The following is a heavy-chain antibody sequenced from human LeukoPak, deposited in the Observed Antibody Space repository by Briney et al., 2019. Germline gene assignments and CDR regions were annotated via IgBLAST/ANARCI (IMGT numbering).Heavy chain of an antibody. V-gene: IGHV5-51*01. J-gene: IGHJ4*02. CDR2: IYPGDSDT. CDR3: ALRRYSDRYYSDY. Sequence: GESLKISCKGSGYRFSDYWIGWVRQMPGKGLEWMGIIYPGDSDTRYSPSFQGQVTISADKSISTAYLQWSSLKASDTAMYYCALRRYSDRYYSDYWGQGTLVTVSS. CDR1: GYRFSDYW. D-gene: IGHD5-12*01.